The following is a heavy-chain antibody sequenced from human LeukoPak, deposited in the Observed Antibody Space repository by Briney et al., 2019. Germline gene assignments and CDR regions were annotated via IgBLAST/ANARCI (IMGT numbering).Heavy chain of an antibody. J-gene: IGHJ3*02. Sequence: GGSLRLSCAASGFTFSSYSINWVRQAPGKGLEWVSSISSSSSYIYYADSVKGRFTISRDNAKNSLYLQMNSLRAEDTAVYYCARVFGLARLGAFDIWGQGTMVAVSS. V-gene: IGHV3-21*01. CDR2: ISSSSSYI. D-gene: IGHD3-16*01. CDR1: GFTFSSYS. CDR3: ARVFGLARLGAFDI.